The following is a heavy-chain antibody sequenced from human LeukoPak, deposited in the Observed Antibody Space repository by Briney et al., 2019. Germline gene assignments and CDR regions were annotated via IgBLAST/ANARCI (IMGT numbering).Heavy chain of an antibody. CDR1: GGTFSSYA. CDR3: ARGATVDTAMVTKYYYYGMDV. V-gene: IGHV1-69*13. Sequence: SVKVSCKASGGTFSSYAISWVRQAPGRGLEWMGGIIPIFGTANYAQKFQGRVTITADESTSTAYMELSSLRSEDTAVYYCARGATVDTAMVTKYYYYGMDVWGQGTTVTVSS. CDR2: IIPIFGTA. J-gene: IGHJ6*02. D-gene: IGHD5-18*01.